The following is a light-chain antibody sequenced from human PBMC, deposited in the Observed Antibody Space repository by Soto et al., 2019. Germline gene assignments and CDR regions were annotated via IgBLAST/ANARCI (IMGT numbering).Light chain of an antibody. J-gene: IGKJ1*01. V-gene: IGKV1-5*01. CDR2: DAS. CDR3: QHYGGMWA. CDR1: ESITNR. Sequence: EIQMTQSPSTLSASVGDRVTIACRASESITNRLAWYQQRPGKAPKVLIYDASNLESGVPSRFSGSGSGTEFILTISSLQPDDFATYCCQHYGGMWAFGQGTKVDIK.